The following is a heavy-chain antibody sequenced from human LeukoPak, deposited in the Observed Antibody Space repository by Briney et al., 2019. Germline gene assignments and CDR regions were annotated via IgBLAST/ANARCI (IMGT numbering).Heavy chain of an antibody. CDR2: INPNSGGT. Sequence: SVKVSCEASGYTFTGYYMHWVRQAPGQGLEWMGWINPNSGGTNYAQKFQGRVTMTRDTSISTAYMQLSRLRSDDTAVYYCARGMTTVVTPGVYWGQGTLVTVSS. V-gene: IGHV1-2*02. D-gene: IGHD4-23*01. CDR3: ARGMTTVVTPGVY. J-gene: IGHJ4*02. CDR1: GYTFTGYY.